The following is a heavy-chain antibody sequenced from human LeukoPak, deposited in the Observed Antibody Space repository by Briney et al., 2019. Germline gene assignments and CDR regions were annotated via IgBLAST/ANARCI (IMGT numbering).Heavy chain of an antibody. V-gene: IGHV4-59*01. Sequence: SENLSLTCTVSGGSISSYYWSWIRQPPGKGLEWIGYIYYSGSTNYNPSLKSRVTISVDTSKNQFSLKLSSVTAADTAVYYCARDRMYYYDSSGYSLGWFDPWGQGTLVTVSS. CDR3: ARDRMYYYDSSGYSLGWFDP. CDR1: GGSISSYY. CDR2: IYYSGST. D-gene: IGHD3-22*01. J-gene: IGHJ5*02.